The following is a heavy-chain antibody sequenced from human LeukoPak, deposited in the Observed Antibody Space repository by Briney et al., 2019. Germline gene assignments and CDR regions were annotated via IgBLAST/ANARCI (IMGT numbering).Heavy chain of an antibody. V-gene: IGHV4-39*07. Sequence: SETLSLTCTVSGGSISASNYYWGWLRQPPGTGVGWIGNICYSGSTYYSPSLKRRGSISVDTYKNQSSLKLSSVTAADTAVYYCARDLNASGRAFVFDYWGEGTLVTVSS. CDR3: ARDLNASGRAFVFDY. J-gene: IGHJ4*02. D-gene: IGHD3-10*01. CDR1: GGSISASNYY. CDR2: ICYSGST.